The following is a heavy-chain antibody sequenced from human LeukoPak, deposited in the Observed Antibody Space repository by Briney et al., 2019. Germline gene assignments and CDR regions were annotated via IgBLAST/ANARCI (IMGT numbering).Heavy chain of an antibody. J-gene: IGHJ4*02. V-gene: IGHV4-39*07. CDR1: GGSISSSSYY. D-gene: IGHD4-17*01. CDR2: IYYSGST. CDR3: ARDLGNGDHFDY. Sequence: SETLSLTCTVSGGSISSSSYYWGWIRQPPGKGLEWIGSIYYSGSTYYNPSLKSRVTISVDTSKNQFSLKLSSVTAADTAVYYCARDLGNGDHFDYWGQGTLVTASS.